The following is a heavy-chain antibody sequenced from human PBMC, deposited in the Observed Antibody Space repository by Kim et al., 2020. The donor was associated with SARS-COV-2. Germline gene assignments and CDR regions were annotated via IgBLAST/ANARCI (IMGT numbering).Heavy chain of an antibody. CDR2: VTYDGSFK. J-gene: IGHJ4*02. V-gene: IGHV3-30*18. Sequence: GGSLRLSCAASGFAFSNYGMHWVRQTPGKGLEWVAGVTYDGSFKYYADSVKGRFTISRDNSKSTLFLQMNSLRAEDTAVYYCAKPSTIVTMHFDYWGQGTLAIVSS. CDR3: AKPSTIVTMHFDY. CDR1: GFAFSNYG. D-gene: IGHD3-10*01.